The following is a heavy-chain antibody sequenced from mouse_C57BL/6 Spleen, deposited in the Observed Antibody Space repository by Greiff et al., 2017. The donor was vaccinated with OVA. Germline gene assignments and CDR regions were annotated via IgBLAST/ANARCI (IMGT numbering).Heavy chain of an antibody. CDR3: ARGAPITTVVAKGFAY. CDR1: GYTFTSYG. Sequence: VKLQQSGAELARPGASVKLSCKASGYTFTSYGISCVKQRTGQGLEWIGEIYPRSGNTYYNEKFKGKATLTADKSSSTAYMELRRLTTEESAVYFCARGAPITTVVAKGFAYWGQGTLVTVSA. J-gene: IGHJ3*01. V-gene: IGHV1-81*01. CDR2: IYPRSGNT. D-gene: IGHD1-1*01.